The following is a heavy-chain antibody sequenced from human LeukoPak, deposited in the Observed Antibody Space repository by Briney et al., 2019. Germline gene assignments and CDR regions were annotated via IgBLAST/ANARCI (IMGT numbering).Heavy chain of an antibody. CDR1: GYTFTSYA. D-gene: IGHD2-2*01. V-gene: IGHV1-3*01. J-gene: IGHJ5*02. Sequence: ASVKVSCKASGYTFTSYAMHWVRQAPGQRLEWMGWINAGNGNTKYSQKFQGRVTITRDTSASTAYMELSSLRSEDTAVYYCASIYCSSTSCYDWFDPWGQGTLVTVSS. CDR2: INAGNGNT. CDR3: ASIYCSSTSCYDWFDP.